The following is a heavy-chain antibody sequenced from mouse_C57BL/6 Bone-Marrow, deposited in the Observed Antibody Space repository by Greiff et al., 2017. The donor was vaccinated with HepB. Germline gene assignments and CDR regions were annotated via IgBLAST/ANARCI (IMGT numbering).Heavy chain of an antibody. CDR3: TRLRSGYFDV. J-gene: IGHJ1*03. CDR2: IDPETGGT. D-gene: IGHD1-1*01. V-gene: IGHV1-15*01. Sequence: VKLMESGAELVRPGASVTLSCKASGYTFTDYEMHWVKQTPVHGLEWIGAIDPETGGTAYNQKFKGKAILTADKSSSTAYMELRSLTSEDSAVYYCTRLRSGYFDVWGTGTTVTVSS. CDR1: GYTFTDYE.